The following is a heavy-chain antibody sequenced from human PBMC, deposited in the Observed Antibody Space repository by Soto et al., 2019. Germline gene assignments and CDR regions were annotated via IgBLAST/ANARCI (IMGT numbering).Heavy chain of an antibody. CDR3: ASTPRGYSYGRIGY. J-gene: IGHJ4*02. V-gene: IGHV4-39*01. CDR1: GGSISSSSYY. D-gene: IGHD5-18*01. Sequence: SETLSLTCTVSGGSISSSSYYWGWIRQPPGKGLEWIGSIYYSGSTYYNPSLKSRVTISVDTSKNQFSLKLSSVTAADTAVYYCASTPRGYSYGRIGYWGQGTLVTVSS. CDR2: IYYSGST.